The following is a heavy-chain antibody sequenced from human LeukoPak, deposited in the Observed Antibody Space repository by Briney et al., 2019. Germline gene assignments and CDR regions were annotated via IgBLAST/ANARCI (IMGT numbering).Heavy chain of an antibody. CDR2: ISSSGGST. J-gene: IGHJ4*02. CDR3: TSDYCNSTSCFNDDY. D-gene: IGHD2-2*01. V-gene: IGHV3-23*01. CDR1: GLTFSNYA. Sequence: PGGSLRLSCAAAGLTFSNYAIRWVRQAPGQGLEWVSAISSSGGSTFYAESVKGRFTISRDNSKNTMYLQMNSPKTEDTAVYYCTSDYCNSTSCFNDDYWGQGTLVTVSS.